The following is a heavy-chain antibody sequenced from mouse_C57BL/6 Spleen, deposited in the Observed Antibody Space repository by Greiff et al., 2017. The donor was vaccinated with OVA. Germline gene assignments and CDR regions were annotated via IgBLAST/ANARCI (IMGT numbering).Heavy chain of an antibody. J-gene: IGHJ2*01. CDR2: INTNNGGT. V-gene: IGHV1-26*01. CDR1: GYTFTDYY. D-gene: IGHD2-5*01. Sequence: VQLQQSGSELVKPGASVKISCKASGYTFTDYYMNWVQQSHGKSLEWIGDINTNNGGTSSNQKLKGKATLPVDKSSGTAYMERRSLTSEDSSVDYCARRGIYSNYFDYWGQGTTLTVSS. CDR3: ARRGIYSNYFDY.